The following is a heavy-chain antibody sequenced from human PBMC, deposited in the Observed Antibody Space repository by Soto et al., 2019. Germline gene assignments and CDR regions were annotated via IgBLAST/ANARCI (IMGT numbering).Heavy chain of an antibody. J-gene: IGHJ4*02. Sequence: WTWIRQSPEKGLEWIGEVNHSGTTYYNPSLKTRVTISVHTPKNQFSLKMSSVTAADTAVYYCARGIGYCSSINCYSSRQLRFDSWGQGTLVTVSS. CDR2: VNHSGTT. CDR3: ARGIGYCSSINCYSSRQLRFDS. V-gene: IGHV4-34*01. D-gene: IGHD2-2*01.